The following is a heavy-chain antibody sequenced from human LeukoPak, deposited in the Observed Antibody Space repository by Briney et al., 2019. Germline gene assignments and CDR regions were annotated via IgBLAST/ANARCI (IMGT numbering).Heavy chain of an antibody. CDR2: IYYSGST. J-gene: IGHJ4*02. Sequence: SETLSLTCAVYGGSFSGYYWSWIRQPPGKELEWIGTIYYSGSTYYNPSLKSRVTISVDTSKNQFSLKLSSVTAADTAVYYCARRGSGSYYRSTGHGIDYWGQGTLVTVSS. D-gene: IGHD1-26*01. CDR1: GGSFSGYY. CDR3: ARRGSGSYYRSTGHGIDY. V-gene: IGHV4-34*01.